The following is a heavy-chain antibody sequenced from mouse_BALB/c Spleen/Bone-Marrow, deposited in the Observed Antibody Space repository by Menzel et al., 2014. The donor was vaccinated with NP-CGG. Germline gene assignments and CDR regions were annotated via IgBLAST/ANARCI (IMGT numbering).Heavy chain of an antibody. J-gene: IGHJ2*01. CDR1: GFTFSSFG. V-gene: IGHV5-17*02. D-gene: IGHD4-1*01. CDR2: ISSGSSTI. CDR3: TRGGNWDDFDY. Sequence: EVQLQQSGGGLVQPGGSRKLSCAASGFTFSSFGMHWVRQAPEKGLEWVAYISSGSSTIFYADTVKGRFTVSRDNPKNTLFLQMTSLRSEDTAMYYCTRGGNWDDFDYRGQGTTLTVSS.